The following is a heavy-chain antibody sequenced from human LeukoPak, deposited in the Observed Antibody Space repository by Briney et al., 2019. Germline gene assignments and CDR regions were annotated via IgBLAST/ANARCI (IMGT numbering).Heavy chain of an antibody. Sequence: SGGSLSLSCAASGFTFSDYYMSWLRQAPGKGLEWISYISSSGVSIYYTDSVKGRFTISRDIATNSLYLQMHSLRAEDTAVYYCARDGEGYSGNYFFDYWGQGTLVTVSS. D-gene: IGHD1-26*01. CDR3: ARDGEGYSGNYFFDY. V-gene: IGHV3-11*01. CDR2: ISSSGVSI. J-gene: IGHJ4*02. CDR1: GFTFSDYY.